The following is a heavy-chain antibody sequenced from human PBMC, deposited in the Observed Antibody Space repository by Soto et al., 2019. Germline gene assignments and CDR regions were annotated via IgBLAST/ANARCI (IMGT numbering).Heavy chain of an antibody. J-gene: IGHJ6*03. CDR2: IYYSGST. D-gene: IGHD3-3*01. CDR1: GGSISSYY. Sequence: SETLSLTCTVSGGSISSYYWSWIRQPPGKGLEWIGYIYYSGSTNYNPSLKSRVTISVDTSKNQFSLKLSSVTAEDTAVYYCARGYYDFWSGSPLTWIYYYYYMDVWGKGTTVTVSS. V-gene: IGHV4-59*01. CDR3: ARGYYDFWSGSPLTWIYYYYYMDV.